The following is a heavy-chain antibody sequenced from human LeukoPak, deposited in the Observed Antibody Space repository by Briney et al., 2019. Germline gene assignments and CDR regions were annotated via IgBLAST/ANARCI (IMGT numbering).Heavy chain of an antibody. CDR1: GFTFSSYS. CDR2: ISSSSSYI. V-gene: IGHV3-21*01. J-gene: IGHJ4*02. Sequence: TGGSLRLSCAASGFTFSSYSMSWVRHPPGEGLEWVSSISSSSSYIYHAASVKSRFTISRDNAKNSLYLQMNSLRAEDTAVYYCARLGGPSIAGASPGLDYWGQGTLVTVSS. CDR3: ARLGGPSIAGASPGLDY. D-gene: IGHD6-19*01.